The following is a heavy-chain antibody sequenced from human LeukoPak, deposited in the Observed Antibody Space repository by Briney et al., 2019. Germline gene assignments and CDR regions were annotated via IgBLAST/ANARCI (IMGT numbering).Heavy chain of an antibody. D-gene: IGHD4-23*01. Sequence: GGSLRLSCAASGFTFGDHSINWVRQAPGKGLEWVSSISARSTYIYYGDSVRGRFTISRDNAKNAVYLQMSSLRAEDTAVYYCARRSGSNSLDYWGQGTQVTVSS. J-gene: IGHJ4*02. CDR1: GFTFGDHS. V-gene: IGHV3-21*01. CDR2: ISARSTYI. CDR3: ARRSGSNSLDY.